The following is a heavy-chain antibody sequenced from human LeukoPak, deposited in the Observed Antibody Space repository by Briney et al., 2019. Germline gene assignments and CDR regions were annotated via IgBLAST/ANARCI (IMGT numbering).Heavy chain of an antibody. V-gene: IGHV4-39*07. J-gene: IGHJ5*02. D-gene: IGHD3-22*01. Sequence: PSDTLSLTCTVSGDSISTSKSYWGWIRQPPLKGLEWIGSIYYTGNTYYNASLKSRVTISVDTSKNQFSLKLTSVTAADTAVYYCASIYDSTGYYYNNWFDPWGQGTLVTVSS. CDR1: GDSISTSKSY. CDR2: IYYTGNT. CDR3: ASIYDSTGYYYNNWFDP.